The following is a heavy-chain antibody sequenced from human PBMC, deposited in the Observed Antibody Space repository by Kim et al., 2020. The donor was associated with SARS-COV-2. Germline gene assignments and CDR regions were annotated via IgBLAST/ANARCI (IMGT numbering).Heavy chain of an antibody. J-gene: IGHJ3*02. CDR3: AREPTLRFANLAFDI. Sequence: PSLKSRVTISVDTSKNQFSLKLSSVTAADTAVYYWAREPTLRFANLAFDIWGQGTMVTVSS. D-gene: IGHD3-3*01. V-gene: IGHV4-31*02.